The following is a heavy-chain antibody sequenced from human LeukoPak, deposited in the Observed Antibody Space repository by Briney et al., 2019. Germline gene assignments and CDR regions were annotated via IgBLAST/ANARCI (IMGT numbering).Heavy chain of an antibody. CDR2: ISWNSGSI. J-gene: IGHJ4*02. D-gene: IGHD3-10*01. V-gene: IGHV3-9*01. CDR1: GFTFDDYA. Sequence: GGSLRLSYAASGFTFDDYAMHWVRQAPGKGLEWVSGISWNSGSIGYADSVKGRFTISRDNAKNSLYLQMNSLRAEDTALYYCAKSAIPDYYGSGSYWNYWGQGTLVTVSS. CDR3: AKSAIPDYYGSGSYWNY.